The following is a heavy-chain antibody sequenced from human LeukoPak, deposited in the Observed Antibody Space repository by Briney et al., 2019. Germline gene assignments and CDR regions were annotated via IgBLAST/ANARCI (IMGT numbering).Heavy chain of an antibody. D-gene: IGHD5-18*01. CDR1: GFTFSSYG. V-gene: IGHV3-21*01. CDR2: ISSSSSYI. CDR3: ARGGYSYGYRHPYDY. J-gene: IGHJ4*02. Sequence: GGTLRLSCAASGFTFSSYGMSWVRQAPGKGLEWVSSISSSSSYIYYADSVKGRFTISRDNAKNSLYLQMNSLRAEDTAVYYCARGGYSYGYRHPYDYWGQGTLVAVSS.